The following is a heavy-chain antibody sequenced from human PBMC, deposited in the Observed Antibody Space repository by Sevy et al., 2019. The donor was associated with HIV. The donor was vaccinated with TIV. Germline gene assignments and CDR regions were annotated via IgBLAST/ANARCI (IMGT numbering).Heavy chain of an antibody. CDR2: IYYNGHI. Sequence: SETLSLTCTVSGGSITSLYWNWIRQPPGKGLEWIANIYYNGHINYNPSLKSRVTLSLDTSKNQFSLRLSSVTAADTAMYYCAGENAWGRCYSWGQRTLVTVSS. V-gene: IGHV4-59*08. J-gene: IGHJ4*02. CDR3: AGENAWGRCYS. CDR1: GGSITSLY. D-gene: IGHD1-26*01.